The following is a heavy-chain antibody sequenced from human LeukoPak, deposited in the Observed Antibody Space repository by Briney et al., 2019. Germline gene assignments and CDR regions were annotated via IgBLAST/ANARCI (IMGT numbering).Heavy chain of an antibody. CDR1: GYTFTSYG. Sequence: ASVKVSCKASGYTFTSYGISWVRQAPGQGLEWMGWVSAYNGNTNYAQKLQGRVTMTTDTSTSTAYMELRSLRSDDTAVYYCARDPLPNYYDSSGYYLPFDYWGQGTLVTVSS. CDR3: ARDPLPNYYDSSGYYLPFDY. D-gene: IGHD3-22*01. CDR2: VSAYNGNT. V-gene: IGHV1-18*01. J-gene: IGHJ4*02.